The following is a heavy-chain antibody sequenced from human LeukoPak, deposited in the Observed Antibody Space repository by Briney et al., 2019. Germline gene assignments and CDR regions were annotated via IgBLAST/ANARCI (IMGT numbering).Heavy chain of an antibody. V-gene: IGHV7-4-1*02. D-gene: IGHD6-19*01. Sequence: GASVKVSFKASGYTFSSHGFSWVRPAPGQGLEWMGWINTNTGNPTYAQGFTGRFVFSLDTSVSTAYLQISSLKAEDTAVYYCARVSGTGGWSIIDYWGQGILATVSS. CDR2: INTNTGNP. CDR1: GYTFSSHG. CDR3: ARVSGTGGWSIIDY. J-gene: IGHJ4*02.